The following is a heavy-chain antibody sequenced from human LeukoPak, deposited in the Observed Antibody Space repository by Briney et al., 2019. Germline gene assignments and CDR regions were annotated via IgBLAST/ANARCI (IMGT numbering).Heavy chain of an antibody. D-gene: IGHD4-17*01. Sequence: PGGSLRLSCAASGFTFSTYTMNWVRQAPGKGLEWVSSIIRSSSYIYYADSVKGRFTISRDNSKNTLYLQTSSLRAEDTAVYYCARASTTVPNLLDHWGRGTLVTVSS. J-gene: IGHJ4*02. CDR1: GFTFSTYT. CDR2: IIRSSSYI. CDR3: ARASTTVPNLLDH. V-gene: IGHV3-21*01.